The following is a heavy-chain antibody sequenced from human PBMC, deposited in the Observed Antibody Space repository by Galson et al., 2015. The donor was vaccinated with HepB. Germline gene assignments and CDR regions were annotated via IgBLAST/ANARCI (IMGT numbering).Heavy chain of an antibody. CDR1: GFTFSSYA. J-gene: IGHJ4*02. D-gene: IGHD2-15*01. CDR3: ARILVVVGSTPVYYFDY. V-gene: IGHV3-7*01. Sequence: SLRLSCAASGFTFSSYAMSWVRQAPGKGLEWVANIKQDGRDKYYVDSVKGRFTISRDSAKNSLYLQMNSLRAEDTAVYYCARILVVVGSTPVYYFDYWGQGTLVTVSS. CDR2: IKQDGRDK.